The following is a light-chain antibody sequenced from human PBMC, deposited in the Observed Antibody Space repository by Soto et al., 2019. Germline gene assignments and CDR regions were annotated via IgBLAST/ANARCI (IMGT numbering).Light chain of an antibody. CDR1: SSDVGGYNY. Sequence: QSVLTQPASVSGSPGQSITISCTGTSSDVGGYNYVSWYQHHPGKAPKLMIYDVSNRPSGVSNRFSGSKSGNTASLTISGLQAEDEADYYCSSYTSSNTLKLFGGGTKLTVL. V-gene: IGLV2-14*03. CDR3: SSYTSSNTLKL. CDR2: DVS. J-gene: IGLJ2*01.